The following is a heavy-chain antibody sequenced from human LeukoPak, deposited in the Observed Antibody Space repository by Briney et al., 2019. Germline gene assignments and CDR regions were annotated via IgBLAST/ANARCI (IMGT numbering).Heavy chain of an antibody. J-gene: IGHJ3*02. CDR2: INHSGST. D-gene: IGHD3-16*01. V-gene: IGHV4-34*01. Sequence: SETLSLTCAVYGGSFSGYYWSWIRQPPGKGLEWIGEINHSGSTNYNPSLKSRVTISVDTSKNQFSLKLSSVTAADTAVYYCARFMRRIRNAFDIWGQGTMVTVSS. CDR3: ARFMRRIRNAFDI. CDR1: GGSFSGYY.